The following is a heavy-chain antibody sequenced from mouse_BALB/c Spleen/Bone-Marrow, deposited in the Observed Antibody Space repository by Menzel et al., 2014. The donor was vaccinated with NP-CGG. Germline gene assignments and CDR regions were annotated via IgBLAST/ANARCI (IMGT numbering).Heavy chain of an antibody. J-gene: IGHJ4*01. CDR2: INPSTGFT. V-gene: IGHV1-4*01. D-gene: IGHD1-1*01. CDR3: AIGGFLLRSLALDY. CDR1: GYTFTTYT. Sequence: QVQLQQSGAELARPGASVKMSCKASGYTFTTYTMHWVQQRPGQGLEWVGYINPSTGFTNYNQIFKDKTTLAADKSSSTACMQLSSLATEDSAVYYCAIGGFLLRSLALDYWGQGTSVTVSS.